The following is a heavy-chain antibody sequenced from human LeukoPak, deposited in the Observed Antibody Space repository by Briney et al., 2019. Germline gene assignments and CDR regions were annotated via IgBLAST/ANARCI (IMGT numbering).Heavy chain of an antibody. V-gene: IGHV3-23*01. D-gene: IGHD6-13*01. CDR1: GFTFWSYA. Sequence: GGALRLSCAAPGFTFWSYAMSWVRPAPGKGLEWGSAISGSGGSTYYADSVKGRFTISRDNSKNTLYLQMNSLRAEDTAVYYCAKDFSSSSWYPGDWFDPWGQGTLVTVSS. CDR2: ISGSGGST. J-gene: IGHJ5*02. CDR3: AKDFSSSSWYPGDWFDP.